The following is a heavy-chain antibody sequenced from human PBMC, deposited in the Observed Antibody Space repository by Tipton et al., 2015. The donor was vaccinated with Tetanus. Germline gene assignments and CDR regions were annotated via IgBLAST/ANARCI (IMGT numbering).Heavy chain of an antibody. CDR2: IYPGDSDT. Sequence: QSGPEVKKPGESLKISCKGSGYSFTSYWIGWVRQMPGKGLEWMGIIYPGDSDTRYSPSFQGQVTISADKSISTAYLQWSSLKASDTAMYYCARGSGTTVTLENWCDPWGQGTLVTVSS. CDR3: ARGSGTTVTLENWCDP. J-gene: IGHJ5*02. CDR1: GYSFTSYW. V-gene: IGHV5-51*01. D-gene: IGHD4-17*01.